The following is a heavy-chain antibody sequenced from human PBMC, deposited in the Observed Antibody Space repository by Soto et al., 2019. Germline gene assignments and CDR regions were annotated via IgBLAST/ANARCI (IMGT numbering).Heavy chain of an antibody. J-gene: IGHJ4*02. CDR1: GFTFSSYA. D-gene: IGHD3-16*01. Sequence: QVQLVESGGGVVQPGRSLRLSCAASGFTFSSYAMHWVRQAPGKGLEWVAVISYDGSNKYYADSVKGRFTISRDNSKNTLYLQMNSLRAEDTAVYYCARDWGVVTQTFDYWGQGTLVTVSS. CDR3: ARDWGVVTQTFDY. V-gene: IGHV3-30-3*01. CDR2: ISYDGSNK.